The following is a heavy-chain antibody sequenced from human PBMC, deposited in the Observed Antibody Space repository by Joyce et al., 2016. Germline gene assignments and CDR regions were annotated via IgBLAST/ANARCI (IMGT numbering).Heavy chain of an antibody. CDR2: IIPCFGAA. J-gene: IGHJ6*02. V-gene: IGHV1-69*12. Sequence: QVLLVQSGATVKRPGSSLKVSCKSSGGAFSHFTVNWVRQAPGQRLEWMGGIIPCFGAAKYAEHFQGRVTLTADLSTRTAFMELSSLTSADTAVYYCARGGTSSDHFFFYTLDIWGPGTTVIVSS. CDR1: GGAFSHFT. CDR3: ARGGTSSDHFFFYTLDI. D-gene: IGHD1-14*01.